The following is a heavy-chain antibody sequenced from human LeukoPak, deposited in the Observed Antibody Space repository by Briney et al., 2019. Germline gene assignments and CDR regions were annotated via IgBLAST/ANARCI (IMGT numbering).Heavy chain of an antibody. CDR2: VKPDGGDK. J-gene: IGHJ1*01. CDR3: ARDGGGISSGWSPLDKRRQIRQKMTN. V-gene: IGHV3-7*01. CDR1: GFTFRDYW. Sequence: GGSLTLPCAASGFTFRDYWMHWFRQAPGKGLEWVANVKPDGGDKYYADPVKGRFTISRDNAKNSLYLQMNSLRDEDTAVYYCARDGGGISSGWSPLDKRRQIRQKMTNWDEGTVAISSS. D-gene: IGHD6-19*01.